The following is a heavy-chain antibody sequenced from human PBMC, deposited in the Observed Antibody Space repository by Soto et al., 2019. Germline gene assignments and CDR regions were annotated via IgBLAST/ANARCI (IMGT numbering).Heavy chain of an antibody. CDR3: VAGPDRAKSAY. CDR1: GGSINDYY. CDR2: GLRPDYT. V-gene: IGHV4-59*01. J-gene: IGHJ4*01. Sequence: KPSETLSLTCTVSGGSINDYYWSWTRQPPGKGLEWIAYGLRPDYTGYNPSLRNRVTISSDTSKNQFSLRLISVTAADTAVYYCVAGPDRAKSAYWGQGTLVTVSA.